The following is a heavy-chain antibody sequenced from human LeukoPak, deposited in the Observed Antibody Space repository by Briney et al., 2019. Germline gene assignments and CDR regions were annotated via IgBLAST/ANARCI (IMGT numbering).Heavy chain of an antibody. Sequence: PSETLSLTCAVYGGSFSGYYWSWIRQPPGKGLEWIGEINHSGSTNYNPSLKSRVTISVDTSKNHFSLKLSSVTAADTAVYYCARVGWFGELYGPLDYWGQGTLVTVSS. CDR2: INHSGST. D-gene: IGHD3-10*01. V-gene: IGHV4-34*01. CDR3: ARVGWFGELYGPLDY. CDR1: GGSFSGYY. J-gene: IGHJ4*02.